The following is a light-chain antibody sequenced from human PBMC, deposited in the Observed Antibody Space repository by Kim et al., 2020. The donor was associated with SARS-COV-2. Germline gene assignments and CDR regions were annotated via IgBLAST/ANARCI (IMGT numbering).Light chain of an antibody. CDR3: MIWHSSAWV. V-gene: IGLV5-45*01. J-gene: IGLJ3*02. Sequence: LTCTLRSGINVGTYRIYWYQQKLGSPPQYLLRYKSDSDKQQGSGVPSRFSGSKDASANAGILLISGLQSEDEADYYCMIWHSSAWVFGGGTQLTVL. CDR1: SGINVGTYR. CDR2: YKSDSDK.